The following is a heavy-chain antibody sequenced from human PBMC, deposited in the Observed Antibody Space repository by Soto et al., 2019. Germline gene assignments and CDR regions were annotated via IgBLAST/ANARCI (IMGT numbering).Heavy chain of an antibody. D-gene: IGHD6-19*01. J-gene: IGHJ4*02. CDR1: GFTFSSYD. Sequence: EVRLVESGGGLVQPGGSLRLSCAASGFTFSSYDMHWVRQATGKGLEWVSAIGTAGDTYYPGSVKGRFTISRENAKNSLYLQMNSLRAEDTAVYYCARAGIAVADPTFDYWGQGTLVTVSS. CDR3: ARAGIAVADPTFDY. V-gene: IGHV3-13*01. CDR2: IGTAGDT.